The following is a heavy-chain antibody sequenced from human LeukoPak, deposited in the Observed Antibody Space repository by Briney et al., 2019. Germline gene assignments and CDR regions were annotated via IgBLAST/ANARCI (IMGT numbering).Heavy chain of an antibody. CDR3: TRELGYCTNGVCYGGSFEY. J-gene: IGHJ4*02. CDR1: GGPFSGYY. V-gene: IGHV4-34*01. D-gene: IGHD2-8*01. CDR2: INHSGST. Sequence: SETLSLTCAVYGGPFSGYYWSWIRQPPGKGLEWIGEINHSGSTNYNPSLKSRVSISVDTSKNQFSLKLSSATAADTAVYYCTRELGYCTNGVCYGGSFEYWGQGTLVTVSS.